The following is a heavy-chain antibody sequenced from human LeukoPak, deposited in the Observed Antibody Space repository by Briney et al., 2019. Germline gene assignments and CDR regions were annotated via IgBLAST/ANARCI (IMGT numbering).Heavy chain of an antibody. V-gene: IGHV3-33*01. J-gene: IGHJ4*02. CDR3: ARVDDVGATQRSFDY. Sequence: GGSLRLSCAASGFTFSSYGMYWVRQAPGKGLEWVAVIWYDGSNKYYADSVKGRFTISRDNSKNTLYLQMNSLRAEDTAVYYCARVDDVGATQRSFDYWGQGTLVTVSS. D-gene: IGHD1-26*01. CDR2: IWYDGSNK. CDR1: GFTFSSYG.